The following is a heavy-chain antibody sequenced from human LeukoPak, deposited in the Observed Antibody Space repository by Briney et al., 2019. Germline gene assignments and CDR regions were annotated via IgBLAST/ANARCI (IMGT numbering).Heavy chain of an antibody. V-gene: IGHV4-34*01. CDR2: IHPSGIF. CDR3: ARGSDRSKAGDH. Sequence: PSETLSLTYAVYGCSCGEYCCSWIRQPPGKGLELIGEIHPSGIFYYNSSLMSRVTISIDTSKSQFSLRLTSVTAADTAFYYCARGSDRSKAGDHWGQGSLVTVSS. D-gene: IGHD6-25*01. CDR1: GCSCGEYC. J-gene: IGHJ4*02.